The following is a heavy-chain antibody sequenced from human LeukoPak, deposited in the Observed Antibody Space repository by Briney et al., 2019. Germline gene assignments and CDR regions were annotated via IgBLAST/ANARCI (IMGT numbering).Heavy chain of an antibody. V-gene: IGHV3-30*09. Sequence: GGSLRLSCAASGFNFSNNLLHWVRQAPGKGMEWVAVSSFDGTKKYYADSVKGRFVISGDNSKNTLYLQMNSLRAEDTAAYYCARVGNSSGWHDAFGYFDYWGQGVLVTVSS. CDR2: SSFDGTKK. CDR3: ARVGNSSGWHDAFGYFDY. CDR1: GFNFSNNL. J-gene: IGHJ4*02. D-gene: IGHD6-19*01.